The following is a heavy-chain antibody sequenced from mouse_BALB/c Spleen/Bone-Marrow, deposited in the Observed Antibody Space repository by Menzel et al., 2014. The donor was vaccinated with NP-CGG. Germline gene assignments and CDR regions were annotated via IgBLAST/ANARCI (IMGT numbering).Heavy chain of an antibody. CDR2: IFPGTDTS. Sequence: VQLQQSGAEVVKPGASVKLSCKTSGYTFTNYWIRWVKQRPGQGLGWIGEIFPGTDTSYYNEKFKDKATLTVDTSSSTAYIQLSNLTSEDSAVYFCSRNYDYDEGAWFTYWGQGTLVTVSA. D-gene: IGHD2-4*01. CDR1: GYTFTNYW. V-gene: IGHV1S132*01. J-gene: IGHJ3*01. CDR3: SRNYDYDEGAWFTY.